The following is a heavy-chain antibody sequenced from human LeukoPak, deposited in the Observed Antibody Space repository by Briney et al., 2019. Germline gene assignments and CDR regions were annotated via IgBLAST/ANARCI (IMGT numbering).Heavy chain of an antibody. CDR3: AKTKITLIVVANPNSGALDI. J-gene: IGHJ3*02. CDR1: GSSLRSFA. V-gene: IGHV3-23*01. Sequence: PGPSLSLACAVSGSSLRSFAISSVRHQPGEGQECVSGIIVRVTSTYYAVSVKGRFTISRDNSKNTLYLQVNSLSAADTAVYYCAKTKITLIVVANPNSGALDIWGQGTMVTVSS. CDR2: IIVRVTST. D-gene: IGHD3-22*01.